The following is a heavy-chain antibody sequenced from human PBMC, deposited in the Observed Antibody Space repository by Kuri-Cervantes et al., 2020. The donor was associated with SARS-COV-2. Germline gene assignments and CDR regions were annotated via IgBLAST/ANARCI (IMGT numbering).Heavy chain of an antibody. CDR1: GYTFTSYY. J-gene: IGHJ3*02. CDR2: INPSGGST. Sequence: ASVKVSCKASGYTFTSYYMHWVRQAPGQGLEWMGIINPSGGSTSYAQKFQGRVTMTRDTSTSTVYMELSSLRSDDTAVYYCARDHLGSSDYSRHDAFDIWGQGTMVTVSS. D-gene: IGHD2-15*01. CDR3: ARDHLGSSDYSRHDAFDI. V-gene: IGHV1-46*01.